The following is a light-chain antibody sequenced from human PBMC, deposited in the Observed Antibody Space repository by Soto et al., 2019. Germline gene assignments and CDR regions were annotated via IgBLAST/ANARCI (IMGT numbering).Light chain of an antibody. CDR1: QGVGSC. V-gene: IGKV3-11*01. CDR3: QQRSNWPPCA. Sequence: EIVLTQSPATLSLSPGERATLSCRASQGVGSCLPCYQQKPGQAPRLLIYDASNRATVIPATFSGGGSGTDFALSISSLEPEDCGFHYWQQRSNWPPCAFGQGTKLDI. J-gene: IGKJ2*02. CDR2: DAS.